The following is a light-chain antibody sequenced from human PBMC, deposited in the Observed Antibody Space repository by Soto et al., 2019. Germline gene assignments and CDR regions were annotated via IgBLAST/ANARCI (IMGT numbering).Light chain of an antibody. Sequence: EIVLTQSPGTLSLSPGERATLSCRASQSVSSSYLAWYQQKPGQPPRLLIYGASSRAAGIPDRFSGSGSGTDFTLTISSLEPEDFEVYYCQQYCRSTGTFGQGTKVDIK. V-gene: IGKV3-20*01. CDR2: GAS. J-gene: IGKJ1*01. CDR1: QSVSSSY. CDR3: QQYCRSTGT.